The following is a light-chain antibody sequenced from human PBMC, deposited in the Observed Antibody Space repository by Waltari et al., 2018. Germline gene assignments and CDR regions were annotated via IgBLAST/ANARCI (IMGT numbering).Light chain of an antibody. V-gene: IGLV2-14*03. CDR1: SSDVGGYKF. J-gene: IGLJ2*01. CDR3: FSYTTTSTWV. CDR2: GVS. Sequence: QSAPTQPPSVSGSPGQSVTISCTGSSSDVGGYKFVSWYQHHPGKAPKLLISGVSNRPSGVSDRFSGSKSGNTASLTISGLQAEDEADYYCFSYTTTSTWVFGGGTRLTVL.